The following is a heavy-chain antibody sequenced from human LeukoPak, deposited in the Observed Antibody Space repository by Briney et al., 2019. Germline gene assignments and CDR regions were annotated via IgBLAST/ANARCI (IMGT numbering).Heavy chain of an antibody. J-gene: IGHJ3*02. CDR2: IKQDGSEK. Sequence: GGSLRLSCAASGFTFSSYWMSWVRQAPGKGLEWVANIKQDGSEKYYVDSVKGRFTISRDNAKNSLYLQMNSLRAEDTAVYYCARARYFDWLLRDDAFDIWGQGTMVTVSS. D-gene: IGHD3-9*01. CDR3: ARARYFDWLLRDDAFDI. CDR1: GFTFSSYW. V-gene: IGHV3-7*03.